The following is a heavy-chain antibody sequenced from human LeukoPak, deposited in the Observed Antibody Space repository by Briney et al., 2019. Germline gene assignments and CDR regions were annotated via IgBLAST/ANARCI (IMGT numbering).Heavy chain of an antibody. D-gene: IGHD3-22*01. Sequence: SETLSLTCAVYGGSFSGYYWSWIRQPPGKGLEWIGEINHSGSTHCNPSLTSRVTISVDPSKNQFSLNLTSVTAADTAVYYCAPPPYYYETNGYSVAWGQGTLVTVSS. CDR1: GGSFSGYY. V-gene: IGHV4-34*01. CDR3: APPPYYYETNGYSVA. CDR2: INHSGST. J-gene: IGHJ5*02.